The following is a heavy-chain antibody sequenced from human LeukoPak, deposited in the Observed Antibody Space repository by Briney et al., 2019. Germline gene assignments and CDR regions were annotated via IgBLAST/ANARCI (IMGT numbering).Heavy chain of an antibody. V-gene: IGHV3-21*01. CDR1: GFTFSSYE. CDR3: ASEAAMRTFDY. CDR2: ISSSSSYI. Sequence: GGSLRLSCAASGFTFSSYEMNWVRQAPGKGLEWVSSISSSSSYIYYADSVKGRFTISRDNAKNSLYPQMNSLRAEDTAVYYCASEAAMRTFDYWGQGTLVTVSS. D-gene: IGHD5-18*01. J-gene: IGHJ4*02.